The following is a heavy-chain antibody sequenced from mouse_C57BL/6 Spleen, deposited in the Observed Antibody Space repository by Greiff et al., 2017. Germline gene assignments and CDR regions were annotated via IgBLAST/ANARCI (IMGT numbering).Heavy chain of an antibody. J-gene: IGHJ4*01. Sequence: EVQLVESGGGLVKPGGSLKLSCAASGFTFSDYGMHWVRQAPEKGLEWVAYISSGSSTIYYADTVKGRFTISRDNAKNTLFLQMTSLRSEDTAMYYCASPYYDYEYYYAMDYWGQGTSVTVSS. V-gene: IGHV5-17*01. CDR2: ISSGSSTI. D-gene: IGHD2-4*01. CDR1: GFTFSDYG. CDR3: ASPYYDYEYYYAMDY.